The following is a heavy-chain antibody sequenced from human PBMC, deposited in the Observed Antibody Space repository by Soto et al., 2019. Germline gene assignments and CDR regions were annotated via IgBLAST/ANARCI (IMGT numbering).Heavy chain of an antibody. CDR2: IYYSGST. V-gene: IGHV4-39*01. Sequence: SETLSLTCTVSGGSISSSSYYWGWIRQPPGKGLEWIGSIYYSGSTYYNPSLKSRVTISVDTSKNQFSLKLSSVTAADTAVYYCAPEIGYCSGGSCYYMDVWGKGTTVTVSS. CDR1: GGSISSSSYY. CDR3: APEIGYCSGGSCYYMDV. J-gene: IGHJ6*03. D-gene: IGHD2-15*01.